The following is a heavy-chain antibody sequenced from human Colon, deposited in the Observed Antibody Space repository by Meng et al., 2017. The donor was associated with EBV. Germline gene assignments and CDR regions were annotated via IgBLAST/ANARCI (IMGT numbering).Heavy chain of an antibody. CDR1: GGSISSNGSY. Sequence: QLQLQQSGPGLVQPSETLSLTCSVSGGSISSNGSYWHWVRQPPGKGLEWIGAIYHSGSTSYNPSLQSRVTMFVDTSKNQFSLMLTSVTATDTAVYYCARRRGGSGRDCWGQGTLVTVSS. CDR3: ARRRGGSGRDC. D-gene: IGHD3-10*01. CDR2: IYHSGST. J-gene: IGHJ4*02. V-gene: IGHV4-39*01.